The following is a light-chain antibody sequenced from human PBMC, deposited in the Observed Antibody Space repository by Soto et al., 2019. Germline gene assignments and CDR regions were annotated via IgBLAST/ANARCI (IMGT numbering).Light chain of an antibody. Sequence: QSALTQPASVSGSPGQSITISCTGTSSDVGIYNYVSWYQQHPGKAPKLMIFEVSNRPSGVSNHFSGSKSGNTASLTISGLQTEDEADYYCSSYTSSNTLVFGGGTKLTVL. CDR3: SSYTSSNTLV. V-gene: IGLV2-14*01. CDR1: SSDVGIYNY. J-gene: IGLJ2*01. CDR2: EVS.